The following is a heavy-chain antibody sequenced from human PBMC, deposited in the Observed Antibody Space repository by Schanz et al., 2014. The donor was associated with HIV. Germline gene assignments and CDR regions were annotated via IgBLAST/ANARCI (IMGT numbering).Heavy chain of an antibody. CDR1: GFTFGSFT. CDR3: ARGGYMGFDFYH. D-gene: IGHD6-13*01. V-gene: IGHV3-21*01. Sequence: EVQLVESGGGLVKPGGSLRLSCAASGFTFGSFTMTWVRQAPGTGLEWVSSISSGGSDIYYADSVKGRLTISRDNIKNSLSLQMNSLRGEDTAVYYCARGGYMGFDFYHWGQGTPVTVSS. J-gene: IGHJ4*02. CDR2: ISSGGSDI.